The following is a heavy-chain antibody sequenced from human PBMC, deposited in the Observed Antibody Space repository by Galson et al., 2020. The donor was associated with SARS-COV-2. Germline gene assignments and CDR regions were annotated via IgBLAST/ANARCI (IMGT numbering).Heavy chain of an antibody. CDR1: EFIFSNYW. Sequence: GGSLRLSCAASEFIFSNYWMIWVRQAPGRGPEWVASIKEDGRESYYADSVKGRFTISRDNARKSLYLQMNSLRAEDDAIYYCARDKMAAAATGTMVDVWRQGTTVTVSS. V-gene: IGHV3-7*03. J-gene: IGHJ6*02. D-gene: IGHD6-13*01. CDR3: ARDKMAAAATGTMVDV. CDR2: IKEDGRES.